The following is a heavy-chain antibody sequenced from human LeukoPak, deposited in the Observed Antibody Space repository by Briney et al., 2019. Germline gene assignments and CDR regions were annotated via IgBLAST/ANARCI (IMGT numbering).Heavy chain of an antibody. CDR2: INPNSGGT. Sequence: ASVKVSCKASGYTFTGYYMHWVRQAPGQGLEWMGWINPNSGGTNYAQKFQGWVTMTRDTSISTAYMELSRLRSDDTAVYYCAREPLLESSTSCCGAFDIWGQGTMVTVSS. J-gene: IGHJ3*02. V-gene: IGHV1-2*04. CDR1: GYTFTGYY. CDR3: AREPLLESSTSCCGAFDI. D-gene: IGHD2-2*01.